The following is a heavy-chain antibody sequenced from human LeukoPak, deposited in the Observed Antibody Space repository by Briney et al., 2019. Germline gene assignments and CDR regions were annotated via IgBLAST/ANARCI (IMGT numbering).Heavy chain of an antibody. CDR3: AREQGDAFDI. CDR2: IYTSGST. V-gene: IGHV4-61*02. CDR1: GGSISSGSYY. Sequence: PSQTLSLTCTVSGGSISSGSYYWSWIRQPAGKGLEWIGRIYTSGSTNYYPSLKSRVTISVDTSKNQFSLKLSSVTAADTAVYYCAREQGDAFDIWGQGTMVTVSS. J-gene: IGHJ3*02.